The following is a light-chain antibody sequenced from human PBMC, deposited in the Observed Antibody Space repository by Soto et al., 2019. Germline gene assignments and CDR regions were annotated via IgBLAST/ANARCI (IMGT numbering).Light chain of an antibody. CDR2: GAS. CDR3: QQYNNWPPYT. Sequence: EIVMTQSPATLSVSPGERATLSCRASQSVSSNLAWYQQKPGQAPRLLIYGASTRATGIPARFSGSGSGTEFTHTNSSLQSEDFAVYYCQQYNNWPPYTFGQGTKLEIK. J-gene: IGKJ2*01. V-gene: IGKV3-15*01. CDR1: QSVSSN.